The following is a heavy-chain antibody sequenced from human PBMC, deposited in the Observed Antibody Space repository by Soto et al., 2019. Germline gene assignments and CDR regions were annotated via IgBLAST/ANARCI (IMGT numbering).Heavy chain of an antibody. CDR2: ISGSGGST. Sequence: EVQLLESGGGLVQPGGSLRLSCAASGFTFSSYAMSWVRQAPGKGLEWVSAISGSGGSTYYADSVKGRFTISRDNYKNTLYLQMNTLTDRDTAVYYCARNVPVVTAILGAFDSWGQGTMVTVSS. D-gene: IGHD2-21*02. CDR1: GFTFSSYA. V-gene: IGHV3-23*01. J-gene: IGHJ3*02. CDR3: ARNVPVVTAILGAFDS.